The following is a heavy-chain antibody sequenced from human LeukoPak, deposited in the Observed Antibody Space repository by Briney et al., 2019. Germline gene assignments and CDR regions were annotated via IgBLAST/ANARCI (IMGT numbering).Heavy chain of an antibody. J-gene: IGHJ4*02. CDR1: GFTFSTYS. V-gene: IGHV3-48*02. CDR3: AREAPYDNSAYAY. D-gene: IGHD3-22*01. Sequence: GVCLRLSCAASGFTFSTYSMNWVRQAPGKGLEWVSYIRCSSNRIYYADSVKGRFTISRDNAKNSLYLQMNSLRDEDTAVYYCAREAPYDNSAYAYWGQGTLVTVS. CDR2: IRCSSNRI.